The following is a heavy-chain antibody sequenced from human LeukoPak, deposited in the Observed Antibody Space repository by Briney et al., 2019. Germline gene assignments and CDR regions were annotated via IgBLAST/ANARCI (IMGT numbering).Heavy chain of an antibody. CDR3: AELGITMIGGV. Sequence: GGSLRLSCAASGFTFSSYSMNWVRQAPGKGLEWVSYISSSSSTIYYADSVKGRFTISRDNAKNSLYLQMNSLRAEDTAVYYCAELGITMIGGVWSKGTTVTISS. V-gene: IGHV3-48*04. CDR1: GFTFSSYS. J-gene: IGHJ6*04. D-gene: IGHD3-10*02. CDR2: ISSSSSTI.